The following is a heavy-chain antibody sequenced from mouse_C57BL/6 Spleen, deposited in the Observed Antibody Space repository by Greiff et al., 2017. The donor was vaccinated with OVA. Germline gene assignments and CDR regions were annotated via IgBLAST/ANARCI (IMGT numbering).Heavy chain of an antibody. CDR3: ARIPAYYSNSAWFAY. V-gene: IGHV1-19*01. D-gene: IGHD2-5*01. J-gene: IGHJ3*01. CDR2: INPYNGGT. Sequence: VQLQQSGPVLVKPGASVKMSCKASGYTFTDYYMNWVKQSHGKSLEWIGVINPYNGGTSYNQKFKGKATLTVDKSSSTAYMELNSLTSEDSAVYYCARIPAYYSNSAWFAYWGQGTLVTVSA. CDR1: GYTFTDYY.